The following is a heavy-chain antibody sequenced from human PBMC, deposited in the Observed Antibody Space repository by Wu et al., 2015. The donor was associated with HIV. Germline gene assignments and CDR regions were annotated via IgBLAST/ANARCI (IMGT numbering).Heavy chain of an antibody. Sequence: QVQLVQSGAEVKKPGASVNVSCKASGYSFTGYYMHWVRQAPGQGLEWMGGIIPIFGTANYAQKFQGRVTITADESTSTAYMELSSLRSEDTAVYYCASTTQSTTYYYMDVWGKGTTVTVSS. CDR2: IIPIFGTA. V-gene: IGHV1-69*01. CDR1: GYSFTGYY. CDR3: ASTTQSTTYYYMDV. J-gene: IGHJ6*03. D-gene: IGHD1-26*01.